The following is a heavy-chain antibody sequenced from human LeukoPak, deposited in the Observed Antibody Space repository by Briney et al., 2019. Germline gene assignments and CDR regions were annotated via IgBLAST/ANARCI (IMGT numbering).Heavy chain of an antibody. CDR2: IYYVGNT. V-gene: IGHV4-31*03. D-gene: IGHD3-16*02. J-gene: IGHJ4*02. CDR3: ARVEVIGSTRYFDY. CDR1: GGSISSGGNY. Sequence: SETLSLTCTVSGGSISSGGNYWSWLRQLPGKGLEWIGYIYYVGNTNYSPSLKSRLSMSVDTSKNQFSLRLTSVTAADTAVYYCARVEVIGSTRYFDYWGQGAMVSVSS.